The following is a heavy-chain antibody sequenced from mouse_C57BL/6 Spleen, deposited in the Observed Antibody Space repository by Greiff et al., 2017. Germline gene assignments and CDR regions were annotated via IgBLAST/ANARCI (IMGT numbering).Heavy chain of an antibody. J-gene: IGHJ2*01. V-gene: IGHV1-22*01. CDR2: INPNNGGT. CDR1: GYTFTDYN. D-gene: IGHD3-3*01. CDR3: ARGRDLYYFDY. Sequence: EVKLMESGPELVKPGASVKMSCKASGYTFTDYNMHWVKQSHGKSLEWIGYINPNNGGTSYNQKFKGKATLTLNKSSSTAYMELRSLTSEDSAVYYCARGRDLYYFDYWGQGTTLTVSS.